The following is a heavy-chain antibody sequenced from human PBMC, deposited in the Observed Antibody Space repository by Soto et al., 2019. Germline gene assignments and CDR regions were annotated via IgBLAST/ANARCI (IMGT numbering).Heavy chain of an antibody. V-gene: IGHV4-39*01. J-gene: IGHJ6*02. CDR2: IASSAYT. Sequence: XXTLSLAFGVSGSSISSSNYYWGSIRQPPGKGLEWIGSIASSAYTSYNPSLKSRVTISVDTSKNQFSLKLSSVTDADTAVYYCARHGTNYYYYGMDVWGQGTTVTVSS. CDR1: GSSISSSNYY. D-gene: IGHD1-26*01. CDR3: ARHGTNYYYYGMDV.